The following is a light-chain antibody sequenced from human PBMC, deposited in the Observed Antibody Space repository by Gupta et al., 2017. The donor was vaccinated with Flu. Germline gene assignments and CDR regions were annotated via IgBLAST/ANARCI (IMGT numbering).Light chain of an antibody. CDR1: EGLVYSDGNTY. CDR2: QVS. Sequence: DVVMTPSPLSLSVTLGQPASISCRSSEGLVYSDGNTYLHCFHQRPGQSPRRLIYQVSYRDSGVPDRFSGSGSGTDFTLKISRVEAEDVGIYFCMQGARWPWAFGQGTTVEIK. J-gene: IGKJ1*01. CDR3: MQGARWPWA. V-gene: IGKV2-30*01.